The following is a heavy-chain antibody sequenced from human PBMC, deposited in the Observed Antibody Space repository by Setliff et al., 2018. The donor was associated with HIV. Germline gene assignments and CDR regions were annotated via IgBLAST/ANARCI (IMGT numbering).Heavy chain of an antibody. V-gene: IGHV4-59*01. CDR2: NYNSGYS. J-gene: IGHJ6*02. D-gene: IGHD5-12*01. CDR3: ARGDGYRANDAYYDTGMDV. CDR1: GAPISSYY. Sequence: SETLSLTCKGSGAPISSYYWNWNRQPPGKGLEWIGYNYNSGYSNSKPSLKSRVTISLDTSKNQFSLRLSSVTAADTAVYYCARGDGYRANDAYYDTGMDVWGQGITVTVSS.